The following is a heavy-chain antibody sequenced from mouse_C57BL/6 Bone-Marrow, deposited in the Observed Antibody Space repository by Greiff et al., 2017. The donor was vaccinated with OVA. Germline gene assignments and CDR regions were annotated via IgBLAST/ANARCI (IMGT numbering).Heavy chain of an antibody. J-gene: IGHJ4*01. D-gene: IGHD1-1*01. CDR3: VRQYGSGYYAMDY. Sequence: EVQLVESGGGLVQPKGSLKLSCAASGFSFNTYAMNWVRQAPGKGLEWVARIRSKSNNYATYYADSVKDRFTISRDDSESMLYLQMNNLKTEDTAMYYCVRQYGSGYYAMDYWGQGTSVTVSS. V-gene: IGHV10-1*01. CDR1: GFSFNTYA. CDR2: IRSKSNNYAT.